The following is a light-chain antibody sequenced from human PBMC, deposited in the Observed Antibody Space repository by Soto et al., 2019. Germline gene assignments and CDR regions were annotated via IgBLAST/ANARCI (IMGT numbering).Light chain of an antibody. J-gene: IGKJ4*01. CDR3: QQYNNWPPLT. V-gene: IGKV3-11*01. Sequence: EIVLTQSPSTLSLYTGERATLSCRASQSVSSDLAWYQQKPGQAPRLLIYDASNRATGIPARFSGSGSGTDFTLTISSLEAEDFAVYYCQQYNNWPPLTFGGGTKVDIK. CDR1: QSVSSD. CDR2: DAS.